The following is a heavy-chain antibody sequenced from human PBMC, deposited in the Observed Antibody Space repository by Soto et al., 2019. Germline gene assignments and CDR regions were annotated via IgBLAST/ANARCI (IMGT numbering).Heavy chain of an antibody. J-gene: IGHJ4*02. Sequence: SETLSLTCTVSGGSISSYYWSWIRQPPGKGLEWIGYIYYSGSTNYNPSLKSRVTISVDTSKNQFSLKLSSVTAADTAVYYCARQTRWSGPFDYWGQGTLVTVSS. D-gene: IGHD3-3*01. CDR3: ARQTRWSGPFDY. CDR1: GGSISSYY. CDR2: IYYSGST. V-gene: IGHV4-59*01.